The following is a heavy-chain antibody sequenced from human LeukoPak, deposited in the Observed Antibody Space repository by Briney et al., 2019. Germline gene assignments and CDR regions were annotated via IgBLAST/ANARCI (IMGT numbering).Heavy chain of an antibody. J-gene: IGHJ6*03. Sequence: SGTLSLTCAVYGGSFSEYYWTWIRQPPGKGLEWIGEVDHSGSTNYNPSLKSRVTISVDTSKNQFSLKLSSVTAADTAVYYCARWVVAADYYYYMDVWGKGTTVTVSS. V-gene: IGHV4-34*01. CDR2: VDHSGST. CDR3: ARWVVAADYYYYMDV. D-gene: IGHD2-15*01. CDR1: GGSFSEYY.